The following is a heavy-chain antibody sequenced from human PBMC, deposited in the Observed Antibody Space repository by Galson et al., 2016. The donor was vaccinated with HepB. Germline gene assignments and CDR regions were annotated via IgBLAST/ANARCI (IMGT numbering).Heavy chain of an antibody. Sequence: QSGAEVTKPGESLRISCKGSGYSFTRNWISWVRQMPGKGLEWMGRIDPSDSYASYSPSFQGHVTISADKSISTAYLQWSSLKASDSAMYYCARHKSTGWYVRLMDVWGQGTTVTVSS. CDR3: ARHKSTGWYVRLMDV. CDR2: IDPSDSYA. V-gene: IGHV5-10-1*01. CDR1: GYSFTRNW. D-gene: IGHD6-19*01. J-gene: IGHJ6*02.